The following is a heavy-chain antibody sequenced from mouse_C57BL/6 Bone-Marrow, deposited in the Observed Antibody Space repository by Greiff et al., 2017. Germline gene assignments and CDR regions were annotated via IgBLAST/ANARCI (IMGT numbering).Heavy chain of an antibody. CDR3: ARGDNWDFDY. J-gene: IGHJ2*01. CDR2: IYPRSGNT. Sequence: VMLVESGAELARPGASVKLSCKASGYTFTSYGISWVKQRTGQGLEWIGEIYPRSGNTYYNEKFKGKATLTADKSSSTAYMELRSLTSEDSAVYFCARGDNWDFDYWGQGTTLTVSS. CDR1: GYTFTSYG. V-gene: IGHV1-81*01. D-gene: IGHD4-1*01.